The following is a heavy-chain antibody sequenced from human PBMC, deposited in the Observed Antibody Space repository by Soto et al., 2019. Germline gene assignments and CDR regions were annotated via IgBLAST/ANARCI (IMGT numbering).Heavy chain of an antibody. D-gene: IGHD2-15*01. CDR3: AREIGYCSGGSCYSYYYYGMDV. Sequence: QVQLVQSGAEVKKPGSSVKVSCKASGGTFSSYAISWVRQAPGQGLEWMGGIIPIFGTANYAQKFQGRVTITADKSTSKAYMELSSLRSEDTAVYYCAREIGYCSGGSCYSYYYYGMDVWGQGTTVTVSS. CDR2: IIPIFGTA. V-gene: IGHV1-69*06. CDR1: GGTFSSYA. J-gene: IGHJ6*02.